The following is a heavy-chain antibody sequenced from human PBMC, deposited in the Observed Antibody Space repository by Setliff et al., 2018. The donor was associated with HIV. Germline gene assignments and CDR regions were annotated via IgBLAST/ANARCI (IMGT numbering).Heavy chain of an antibody. CDR2: IYLDDSDT. Sequence: PGESLKISCKASGLRFTTNWIGWVRQMPGKGLEWIGVIYLDDSDTTYSPSFQGRVTISADKSITTAYLQWSSLKASDNAMYYCARHRIVKAYYYYMDVWGKGTTVTVSS. D-gene: IGHD3-16*02. V-gene: IGHV5-51*01. CDR3: ARHRIVKAYYYYMDV. J-gene: IGHJ6*03. CDR1: GLRFTTNW.